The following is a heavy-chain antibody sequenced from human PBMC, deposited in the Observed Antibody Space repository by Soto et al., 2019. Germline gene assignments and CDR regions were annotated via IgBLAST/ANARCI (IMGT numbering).Heavy chain of an antibody. D-gene: IGHD2-2*01. J-gene: IGHJ5*02. CDR1: GYTLTELS. Sequence: ASVKVSCKVSGYTLTELSVHWVRQAPGKGLEWMGGFDPEDGETIYAQKFQGRVTMTEDTSTDTAYMELSSLRSEDTAVYYCATDLMPRGGYCSSTSCQRSGFDPWGQGTLVTVSS. V-gene: IGHV1-24*01. CDR3: ATDLMPRGGYCSSTSCQRSGFDP. CDR2: FDPEDGET.